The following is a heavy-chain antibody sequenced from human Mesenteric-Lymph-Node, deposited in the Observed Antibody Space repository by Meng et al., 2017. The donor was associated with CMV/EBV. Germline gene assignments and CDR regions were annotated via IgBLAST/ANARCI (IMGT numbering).Heavy chain of an antibody. V-gene: IGHV3-7*01. J-gene: IGHJ5*02. D-gene: IGHD6-19*01. CDR3: ARGLGWGRFDP. Sequence: TWIRQPPGKGLEWVASIKLDGSEKKYVDSLKGRFTISRDNAKNSLYLQMNSLRDEDTAVYYCARGLGWGRFDPWGQGTLVTVSS. CDR2: IKLDGSEK.